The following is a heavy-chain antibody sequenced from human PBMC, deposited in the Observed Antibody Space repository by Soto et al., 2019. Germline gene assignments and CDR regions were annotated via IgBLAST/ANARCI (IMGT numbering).Heavy chain of an antibody. V-gene: IGHV1-69*01. CDR1: GGTFSSYA. D-gene: IGHD3-16*01. Sequence: QVQLVQSGAEVKKPGSSVKVSCKASGGTFSSYAISWVRQAPGQGLEWMGGIIPIFGTANYAQKFQGRVTITADESTSTAYMELSSLRSEDTAVYYCARDNFAMITFGGGYGMDFWGQGTTVTVSS. CDR3: ARDNFAMITFGGGYGMDF. CDR2: IIPIFGTA. J-gene: IGHJ6*02.